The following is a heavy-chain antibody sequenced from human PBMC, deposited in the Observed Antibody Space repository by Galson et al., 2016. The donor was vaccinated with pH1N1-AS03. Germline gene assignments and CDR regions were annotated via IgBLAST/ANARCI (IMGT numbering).Heavy chain of an antibody. J-gene: IGHJ6*02. Sequence: TLSLTCTVSGGSISSYYWTWIRQPPGRGLEWIGHIYYSGGTNYNPSLKSRVTISVDTSKNQFSLKLSSVTAADTAVYYCARFRSSWTFYYGLDVWGQGTTVTVSS. CDR2: IYYSGGT. D-gene: IGHD6-13*01. V-gene: IGHV4-59*01. CDR1: GGSISSYY. CDR3: ARFRSSWTFYYGLDV.